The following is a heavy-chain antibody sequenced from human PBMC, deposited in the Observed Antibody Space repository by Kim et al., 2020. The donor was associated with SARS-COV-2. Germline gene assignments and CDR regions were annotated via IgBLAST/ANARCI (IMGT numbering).Heavy chain of an antibody. CDR2: ISVSDTYK. Sequence: GGSLRLSCEASGFTFNDYYMSWFRQAPGRGLEWVSYISVSDTYKNYADSVKGRCTISRDSAKSSLFLQMNSLRVGDTAVYYCVRGGPPVEPGAANFGFWGPGTLVTVSS. V-gene: IGHV3-11*06. J-gene: IGHJ4*02. D-gene: IGHD2-2*01. CDR3: VRGGPPVEPGAANFGF. CDR1: GFTFNDYY.